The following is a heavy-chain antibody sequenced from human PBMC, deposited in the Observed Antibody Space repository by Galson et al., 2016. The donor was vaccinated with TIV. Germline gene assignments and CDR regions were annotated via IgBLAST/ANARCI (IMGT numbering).Heavy chain of an antibody. Sequence: SGDSVSSNSAAWNWLRQSPSRGLVWLGRTFYRSKWYNDYAPSVKSRITINPDTSKNQFSLQLNSVTPEDTAVYYCARATPSVFGIIMTLDSWGQGTLVTVSS. CDR1: GDSVSSNSAA. CDR2: TFYRSKWYN. CDR3: ARATPSVFGIIMTLDS. V-gene: IGHV6-1*01. J-gene: IGHJ4*02. D-gene: IGHD3-16*01.